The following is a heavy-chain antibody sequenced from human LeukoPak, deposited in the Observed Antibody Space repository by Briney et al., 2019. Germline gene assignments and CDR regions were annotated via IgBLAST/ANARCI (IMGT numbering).Heavy chain of an antibody. J-gene: IGHJ4*02. Sequence: SETLSLTCAVYGGSFSGYYWSWIRQPPGKGLEWIGEINHSGSTNYNPSLKSRVTISVDTSKNQFSLKLSSVTAADTAVYYCARHGTHAYYYDSSGYPYYWGQGTLVTVSS. V-gene: IGHV4-34*01. CDR1: GGSFSGYY. D-gene: IGHD3-22*01. CDR3: ARHGTHAYYYDSSGYPYY. CDR2: INHSGST.